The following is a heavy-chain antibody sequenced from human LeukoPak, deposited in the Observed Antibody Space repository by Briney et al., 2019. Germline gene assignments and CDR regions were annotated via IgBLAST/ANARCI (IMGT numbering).Heavy chain of an antibody. CDR1: GGTFSSYA. D-gene: IGHD6-19*01. CDR2: IIPILGIA. CDR3: ARWASSGWYPNPFDS. J-gene: IGHJ5*01. V-gene: IGHV1-69*04. Sequence: SVKVSCKASGGTFSSYAISWVRQAPGQGLEWMGRIIPILGIANYAQKFQGRVTITADKSTSTAYMELSSLRSEDTAVYYCARWASSGWYPNPFDSWGQGTLVTVSS.